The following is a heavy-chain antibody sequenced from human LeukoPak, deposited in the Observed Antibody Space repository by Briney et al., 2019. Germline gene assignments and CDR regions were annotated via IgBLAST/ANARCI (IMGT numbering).Heavy chain of an antibody. CDR2: IWYDGSNK. D-gene: IGHD4-17*01. CDR1: GFTFSSYG. CDR3: ARDYGDYDPPDY. V-gene: IGHV3-33*01. J-gene: IGHJ4*02. Sequence: GGSLGLSCAASGFTFSSYGMHWVRQAPGKGLEWVAVIWYDGSNKYYADSVKGRFTISRDNSKNTLYLQMNSLRAEDTAVYYCARDYGDYDPPDYWGQGTLVTVSS.